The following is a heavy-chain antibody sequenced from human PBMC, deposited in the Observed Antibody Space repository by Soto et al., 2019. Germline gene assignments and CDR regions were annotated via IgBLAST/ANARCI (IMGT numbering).Heavy chain of an antibody. J-gene: IGHJ5*02. CDR1: GGSISSGDYY. CDR3: ARGGSSWYGNWFDP. CDR2: IYYSGST. V-gene: IGHV4-30-4*01. D-gene: IGHD6-13*01. Sequence: SETLSLTCTVSGGSISSGDYYWSWIRQPPGKGLEWIGYIYYSGSTYYNPSLKSRVTISVDTSKNQLSLKLSSVTAADTAVYYCARGGSSWYGNWFDPWGQGTLVTVSS.